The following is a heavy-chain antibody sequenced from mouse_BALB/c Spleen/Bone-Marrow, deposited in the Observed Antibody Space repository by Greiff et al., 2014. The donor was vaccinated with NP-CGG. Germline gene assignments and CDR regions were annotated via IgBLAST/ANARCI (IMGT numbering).Heavy chain of an antibody. CDR2: ISSGGSYT. V-gene: IGHV5-6*01. CDR3: ARQYGNLGVMDY. J-gene: IGHJ4*01. D-gene: IGHD2-1*01. CDR1: GFTFSRYG. Sequence: EVQLVESGGDLVKPGGSLKLSCAASGFTFSRYGMSWVRQTPDKRLEWVANISSGGSYTYYPDSVKGRFTISRDNAKNTLYLHMSSLKSEDTVMYYCARQYGNLGVMDYWGQGTSVTVSS.